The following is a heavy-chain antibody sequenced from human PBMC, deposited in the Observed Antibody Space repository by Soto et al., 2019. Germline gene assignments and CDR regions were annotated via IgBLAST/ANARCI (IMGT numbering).Heavy chain of an antibody. CDR3: ARSEEDSDYYYYGMDV. J-gene: IGHJ6*02. Sequence: PSETLSLTCVGSGDTVSSNSVAWNWVRQSPSRGLEWLGRTYYRSRWYSDYAVAVRSRIDINVDTSKNQVSLQLNSVTPEDTAVYYCARSEEDSDYYYYGMDVWGQGTTVTVSS. CDR2: TYYRSRWYS. D-gene: IGHD2-15*01. V-gene: IGHV6-1*01. CDR1: GDTVSSNSVA.